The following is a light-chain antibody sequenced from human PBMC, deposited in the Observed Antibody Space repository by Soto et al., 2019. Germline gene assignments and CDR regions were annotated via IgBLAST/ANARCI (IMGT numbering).Light chain of an antibody. J-gene: IGLJ2*01. CDR1: TGAVTSGHS. Sequence: QAVVTQEPSLTVSPGGTVTLTCASTTGAVTSGHSANWLQQRPGQAPRALIYSTYTRHSWTPARFSGSLLGDKAALTLSGVQPEVEADYYCLLYYDGVVVFGGGTKLTVL. V-gene: IGLV7-43*01. CDR3: LLYYDGVVV. CDR2: STY.